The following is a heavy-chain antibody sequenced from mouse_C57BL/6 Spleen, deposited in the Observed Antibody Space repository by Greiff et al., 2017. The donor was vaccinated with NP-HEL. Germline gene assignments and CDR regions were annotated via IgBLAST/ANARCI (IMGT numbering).Heavy chain of an antibody. CDR1: GYAFSSSW. J-gene: IGHJ3*01. D-gene: IGHD1-1*01. CDR2: IYPGDGDT. CDR3: AREVTTVVATPFAY. Sequence: VQLQQSGPELVKPGASVKISCKASGYAFSSSWMNWVKQRPGKGLEWIGRIYPGDGDTNYNGKFKGKATLTADKSSSTAYMQLSSLTSEDSAVYFCAREVTTVVATPFAYWGQGTLVTVSA. V-gene: IGHV1-82*01.